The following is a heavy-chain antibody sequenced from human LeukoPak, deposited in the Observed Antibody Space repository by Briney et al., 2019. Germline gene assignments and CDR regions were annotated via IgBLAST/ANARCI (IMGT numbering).Heavy chain of an antibody. CDR1: GYTFTSYG. CDR3: ARGLPLVSRSWYPFDP. V-gene: IGHV1-18*01. J-gene: IGHJ5*02. CDR2: ISPNNGNT. D-gene: IGHD6-13*01. Sequence: ASVKVSCKASGYTFTSYGISWVRQAPGQGLEWMGWISPNNGNTDFARNFQDRVTMTTDTSTSTVYMELRSLRSDDTAVYYCARGLPLVSRSWYPFDPWGQGTLVTVSS.